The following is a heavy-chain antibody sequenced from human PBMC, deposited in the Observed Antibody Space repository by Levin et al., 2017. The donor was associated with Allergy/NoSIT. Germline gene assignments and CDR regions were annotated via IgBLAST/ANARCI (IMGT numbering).Heavy chain of an antibody. D-gene: IGHD3-10*01. CDR1: GFTFSSYA. CDR3: AREVEGEGTWWSDP. Sequence: PGGSLRLSCAASGFTFSSYAMHWVRQAPGKGLEWVAVISYDGSNKYYADSVKGRFTISRDSSKNTLYLQMNSMRAEAKDVYYCAREVEGEGTWWSDPWGQGTLVTVSS. V-gene: IGHV3-30-3*01. J-gene: IGHJ5*02. CDR2: ISYDGSNK.